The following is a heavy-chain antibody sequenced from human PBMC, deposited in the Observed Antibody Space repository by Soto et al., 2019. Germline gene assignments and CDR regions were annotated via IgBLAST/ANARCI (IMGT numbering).Heavy chain of an antibody. J-gene: IGHJ5*02. D-gene: IGHD3-22*01. CDR2: IYYSGNT. Sequence: QVQLQESGPGLVKPSETLSLTCTASGGSISSYYWSWIRQPPEKGLEWIGYIYYSGNTNYNPSLKRRCTISVETSKNQFSLKLSSVTAADTVVYYCAGHLGYDSSGYYRNWFGPWGQGTLVTVSS. CDR1: GGSISSYY. V-gene: IGHV4-59*08. CDR3: AGHLGYDSSGYYRNWFGP.